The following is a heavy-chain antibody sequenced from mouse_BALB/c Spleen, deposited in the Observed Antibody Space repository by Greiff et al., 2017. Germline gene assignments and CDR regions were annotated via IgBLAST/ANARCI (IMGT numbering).Heavy chain of an antibody. D-gene: IGHD2-4*01. V-gene: IGHV5-6-4*01. Sequence: EVMLVESGGGLVKPGGSLKLSCAASGFTFSSYTMSWVRQTPEKRLEWVATISSGGSYTYYPDSVKGRFTISRDNAKNTLYLQMSSLKSEDTAMYYCTRDVMITNYYAMDYWGQGTSVTVSS. CDR1: GFTFSSYT. CDR2: ISSGGSYT. J-gene: IGHJ4*01. CDR3: TRDVMITNYYAMDY.